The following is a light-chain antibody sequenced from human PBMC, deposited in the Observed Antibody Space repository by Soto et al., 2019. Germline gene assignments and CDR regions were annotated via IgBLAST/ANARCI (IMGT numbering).Light chain of an antibody. CDR3: QQSYCSPGIT. CDR2: AAS. J-gene: IGKJ3*01. V-gene: IGKV1-39*01. CDR1: QSISSY. Sequence: DIQMTQSPSSLSASVGDRVTITCRASQSISSYLNWYQKKPGKAPKLLIYAASSLLSGVPSRFCGSASGTDFTLTISSLQPEDFATYYGQQSYCSPGITVGPGTKVDIK.